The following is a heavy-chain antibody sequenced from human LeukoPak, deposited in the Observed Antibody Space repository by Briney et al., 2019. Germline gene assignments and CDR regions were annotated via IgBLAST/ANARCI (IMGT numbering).Heavy chain of an antibody. CDR3: ARGYYDSSGPWGARY. CDR1: GYRFSTYW. CDR2: IYPDDSDP. D-gene: IGHD3-22*01. Sequence: GESLQISCKGSGYRFSTYWIAWVRQLPGKGLEWMGVIYPDDSDPTYSPSFQGQVTISVDKYISTAYLQWSSLKASDTAMYYCARGYYDSSGPWGARYWGQGTLVTVSS. V-gene: IGHV5-51*01. J-gene: IGHJ4*02.